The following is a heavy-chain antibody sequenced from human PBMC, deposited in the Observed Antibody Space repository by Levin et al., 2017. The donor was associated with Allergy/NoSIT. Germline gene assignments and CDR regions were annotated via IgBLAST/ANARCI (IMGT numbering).Heavy chain of an antibody. D-gene: IGHD4-23*01. CDR2: IYSGGNT. CDR1: GFSVSTSY. CDR3: AKTNSYAFNM. J-gene: IGHJ3*02. Sequence: GGSLRLSCAASGFSVSTSYMSWVRQAPGKGLEWVSIIYSGGNTYYADSVKGRFTISRDTSKNTVYLQMSSLRAEDTAVYHCAKTNSYAFNMWGQGTMDTVSS. V-gene: IGHV3-53*01.